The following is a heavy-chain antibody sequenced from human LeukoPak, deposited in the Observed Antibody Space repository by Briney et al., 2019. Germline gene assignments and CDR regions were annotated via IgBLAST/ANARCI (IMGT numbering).Heavy chain of an antibody. V-gene: IGHV3-30*04. D-gene: IGHD2-2*02. CDR1: GFTFSSYA. CDR2: ISDDGSNK. J-gene: IGHJ6*02. CDR3: ARDRLSFYCSSTSCYTNYYYGMDV. Sequence: GGSLRLSCAASGFTFSSYAMHWVRQAPGKGLEWVAVISDDGSNKYYVDSVKGRFTFSRDNSKNTLYLQMNSLRAEDTAVYYCARDRLSFYCSSTSCYTNYYYGMDVWGQGTTVTVSS.